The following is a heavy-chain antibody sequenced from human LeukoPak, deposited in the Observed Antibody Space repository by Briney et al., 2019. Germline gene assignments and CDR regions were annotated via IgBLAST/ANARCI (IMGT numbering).Heavy chain of an antibody. CDR1: GFTVSSNY. CDR2: ISASRDIT. Sequence: SGGSLRLSCAASGFTVSSNYMSWVRQAPGMGLEWLSYISASRDITYYADSVKGRFTISRDNAKNSLYLQMNSLRAEDTAVYYCVRGSLASGVVVYYYYYLDVWGKGTTVTVSS. CDR3: VRGSLASGVVVYYYYYLDV. J-gene: IGHJ6*03. D-gene: IGHD3-3*01. V-gene: IGHV3-48*01.